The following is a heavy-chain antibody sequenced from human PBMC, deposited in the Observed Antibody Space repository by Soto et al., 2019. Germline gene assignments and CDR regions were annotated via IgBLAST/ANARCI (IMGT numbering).Heavy chain of an antibody. Sequence: SLRLSCAASGFTFSSYAMRWVRQAPGKGLEWVAVISGSGGSTYYADSVKGRFTISRDNSKNTLYLQMNSLRAEDTAVYYCAKLCSSTRCYTDYWGQGTLVTVSS. J-gene: IGHJ4*02. V-gene: IGHV3-23*01. CDR3: AKLCSSTRCYTDY. CDR1: GFTFSSYA. D-gene: IGHD2-2*02. CDR2: ISGSGGST.